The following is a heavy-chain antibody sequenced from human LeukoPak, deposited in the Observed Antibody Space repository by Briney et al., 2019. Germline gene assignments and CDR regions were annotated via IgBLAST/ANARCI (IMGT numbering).Heavy chain of an antibody. J-gene: IGHJ4*02. V-gene: IGHV3-23*01. Sequence: GGSLRLSCAASGFTFSSYAMSWVRQAPEKGLEWVSTISGSGGGTYYADSVKGRFTISRDNAKNSLYLQMSSLRDGDTAVYYCVRDQFFSFDYWGQGTLVTVSS. CDR2: ISGSGGGT. D-gene: IGHD3-3*01. CDR1: GFTFSSYA. CDR3: VRDQFFSFDY.